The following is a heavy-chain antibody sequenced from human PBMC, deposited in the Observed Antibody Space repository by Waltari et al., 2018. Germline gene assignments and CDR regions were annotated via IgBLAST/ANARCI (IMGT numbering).Heavy chain of an antibody. J-gene: IGHJ5*02. V-gene: IGHV1-2*02. CDR2: INPNSGGT. D-gene: IGHD2-15*01. Sequence: QVQLVQSGAEMKKPGASVKVSCKASGYTFTGYYMHLVRQAPGQGLEWMGWINPNSGGTNYAQKFQGRVTMTRDMSISTAYMELSRLRSDDTAVYYCARTYCSGGSCYHPWGQGTLVTVSS. CDR1: GYTFTGYY. CDR3: ARTYCSGGSCYHP.